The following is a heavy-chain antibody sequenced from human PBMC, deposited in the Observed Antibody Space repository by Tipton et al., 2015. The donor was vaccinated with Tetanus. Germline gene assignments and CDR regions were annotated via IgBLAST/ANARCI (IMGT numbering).Heavy chain of an antibody. CDR2: IYPDGSDT. Sequence: QLVQSGAEVKKPGESLKMSCKASGYSFSTHWISWVRQMPGKGLEWMGIIYPDGSDTRYSPSFQGQVTISADKSIGTAYLQWNSLKASDTAMYYCVRTDSGSFTAGPQDWGQGTLVTVSS. D-gene: IGHD1-26*01. CDR1: GYSFSTHW. V-gene: IGHV5-51*01. CDR3: VRTDSGSFTAGPQD. J-gene: IGHJ1*01.